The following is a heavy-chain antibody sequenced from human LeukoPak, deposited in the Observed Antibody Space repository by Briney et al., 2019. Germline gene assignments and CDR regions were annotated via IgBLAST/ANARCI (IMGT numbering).Heavy chain of an antibody. Sequence: ETLSPTCTVSGGSISSYYWSWVRQAPGKGLEWVSAISGSGGSTYYADSVKGRFTISRDNSKNTLYLQMNSLRAEDTAVYYCAPQAARIRPYYFDYWGQGTLVTVSS. J-gene: IGHJ4*02. CDR1: GGSISSYY. CDR2: ISGSGGST. D-gene: IGHD6-6*01. V-gene: IGHV3-23*01. CDR3: APQAARIRPYYFDY.